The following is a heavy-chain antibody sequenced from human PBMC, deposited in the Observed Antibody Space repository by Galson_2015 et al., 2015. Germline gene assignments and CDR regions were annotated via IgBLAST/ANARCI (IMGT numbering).Heavy chain of an antibody. Sequence: RLSCAASGFTFSSYSMNWVRQAPGKGLEWVSYISSSSSTIYYADSVKGRFTISRDNAKNSLYLQMNSLRDEDTAVYYCAREPYCSGGSCYGFDYWGQGTLVTVSS. V-gene: IGHV3-48*02. J-gene: IGHJ4*02. CDR2: ISSSSSTI. CDR3: AREPYCSGGSCYGFDY. D-gene: IGHD2-15*01. CDR1: GFTFSSYS.